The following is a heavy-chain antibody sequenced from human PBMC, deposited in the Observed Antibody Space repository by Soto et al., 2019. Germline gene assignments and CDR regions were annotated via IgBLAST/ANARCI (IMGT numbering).Heavy chain of an antibody. CDR3: ARILNILTGYPGHFDY. CDR1: GGSISSYY. J-gene: IGHJ4*02. D-gene: IGHD3-9*01. CDR2: IYYSGST. V-gene: IGHV4-59*01. Sequence: SETLSLTCTVSGGSISSYYWSWIRQPPGKGLEWIGYIYYSGSTNYNPSLKSRVTISVDTSKNQFSLKLSSVTAADTAVYYCARILNILTGYPGHFDYWAQGTLVTVSS.